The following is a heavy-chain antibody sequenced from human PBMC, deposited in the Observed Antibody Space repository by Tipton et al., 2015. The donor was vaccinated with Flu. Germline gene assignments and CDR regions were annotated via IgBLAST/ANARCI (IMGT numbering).Heavy chain of an antibody. Sequence: TLSLTCTVSGDSISRFYWSWIRQPPGKGLEWIGYSGSTNYNPSLKNRVTISLDTSKNQFSLQLKSVTASDTAVYYCARVETVQLYSFDYWGQGTVVTVSS. D-gene: IGHD5-18*01. CDR2: SGST. V-gene: IGHV4-59*08. J-gene: IGHJ4*02. CDR1: GDSISRFY. CDR3: ARVETVQLYSFDY.